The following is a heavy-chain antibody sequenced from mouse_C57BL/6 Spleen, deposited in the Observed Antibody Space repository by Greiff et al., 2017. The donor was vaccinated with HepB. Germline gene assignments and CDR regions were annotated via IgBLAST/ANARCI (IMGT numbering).Heavy chain of an antibody. Sequence: QVQLQQSGPELVKPGASVKISCKASGYSFTSYYIHWVKQRPGQGLEWIGWIYPGSGNTKYNEKFKGKATLKADTSSSTAYMQLSSLTSEDSAVYYCARGRGYYPDYWGQGTTLTVSS. CDR1: GYSFTSYY. V-gene: IGHV1-66*01. J-gene: IGHJ2*01. CDR2: IYPGSGNT. CDR3: ARGRGYYPDY.